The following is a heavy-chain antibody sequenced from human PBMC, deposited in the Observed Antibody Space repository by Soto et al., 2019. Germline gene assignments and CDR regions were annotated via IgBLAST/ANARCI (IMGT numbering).Heavy chain of an antibody. CDR1: GFAVSSKY. J-gene: IGHJ4*02. V-gene: IGHV3-53*01. D-gene: IGHD6-19*01. CDR3: VPTTGWPGFGF. Sequence: EVQLVESGGGLIQPGGSLRLSCAASGFAVSSKYMTWVRQAPGKGLEWVSVIYGGGTTYYADSVKGRFTISRDTSKNPLYFKMNSLGAEEPAWYYCVPTTGWPGFGFWGQGTLVTVSS. CDR2: IYGGGTT.